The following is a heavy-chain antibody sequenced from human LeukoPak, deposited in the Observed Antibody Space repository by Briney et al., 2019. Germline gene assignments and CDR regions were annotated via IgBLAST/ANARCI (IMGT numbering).Heavy chain of an antibody. CDR1: GFTFSSYW. J-gene: IGHJ4*02. CDR3: AKGAPPGSWYYFDY. D-gene: IGHD6-13*01. CDR2: IKQDGSEK. Sequence: PGGSLRLSCAASGFTFSSYWMSWVRQAPGKGLEWVANIKQDGSEKNYVDSVKGRFTISRDNAKNSLDLQMNTLRAEDTAVYYCAKGAPPGSWYYFDYWGQGTLVTVSS. V-gene: IGHV3-7*03.